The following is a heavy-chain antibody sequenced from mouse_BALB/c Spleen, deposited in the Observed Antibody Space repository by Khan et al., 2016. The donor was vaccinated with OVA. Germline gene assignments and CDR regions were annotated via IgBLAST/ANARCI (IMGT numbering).Heavy chain of an antibody. CDR3: VRAYYRYDGYYAMDY. D-gene: IGHD2-14*01. Sequence: VQLKQSGPGLVAPSQSLSITCTVSGFSLSRYSIHWVRQPPGKGLEWLGMIWGGGSTDYNSALKSRLSISKDNSKSQVFLKMNSLQTDDTAMYDCVRAYYRYDGYYAMDYWGQGTSVTVSS. CDR1: GFSLSRYS. V-gene: IGHV2-6-4*01. CDR2: IWGGGST. J-gene: IGHJ4*01.